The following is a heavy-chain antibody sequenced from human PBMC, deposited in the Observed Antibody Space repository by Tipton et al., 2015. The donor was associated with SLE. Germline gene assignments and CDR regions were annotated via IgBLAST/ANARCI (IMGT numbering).Heavy chain of an antibody. Sequence: TLSLTCTVSGGSISGYYWSWVRQPPGKGLEWIGYISFSGLTNYNPSVKSRVTTSMDTSKNQFSLQLNSVTAADTALYYCVRHKLGLSWSYFDYWGQGALVTVSS. J-gene: IGHJ4*02. CDR2: ISFSGLT. CDR3: VRHKLGLSWSYFDY. V-gene: IGHV4-59*08. CDR1: GGSISGYY. D-gene: IGHD3/OR15-3a*01.